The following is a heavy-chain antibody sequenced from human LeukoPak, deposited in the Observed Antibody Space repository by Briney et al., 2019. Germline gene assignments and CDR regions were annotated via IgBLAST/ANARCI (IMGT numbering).Heavy chain of an antibody. CDR3: AKPDNSGWYVIDY. J-gene: IGHJ4*02. Sequence: GASLRLSQAASGFTFSSYAMNWVRQAPGRGLEWVSAISVGGDSTFYADSVKGRFTISRDNSRNTLYLQMNSLRAEDTAVYYCAKPDNSGWYVIDYWGQGTLVTVSS. D-gene: IGHD6-19*01. CDR1: GFTFSSYA. V-gene: IGHV3-23*01. CDR2: ISVGGDST.